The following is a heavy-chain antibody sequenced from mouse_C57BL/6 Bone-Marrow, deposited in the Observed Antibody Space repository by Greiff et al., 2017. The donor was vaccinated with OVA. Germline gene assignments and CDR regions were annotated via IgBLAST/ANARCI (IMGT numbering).Heavy chain of an antibody. J-gene: IGHJ2*01. CDR2: ISSGGSST. V-gene: IGHV5-6*01. CDR3: ARHENY. CDR1: GFTFSSYG. Sequence: EVQVVESGGDLVKPGGSLKLSCAASGFTFSSYGMSWVRQTPDKRLEWVATISSGGSSTYYPDSVKGRFTISRDNAKNTLYLQMSSLKSEDTAMYYCARHENYWGQGTTLTVSS.